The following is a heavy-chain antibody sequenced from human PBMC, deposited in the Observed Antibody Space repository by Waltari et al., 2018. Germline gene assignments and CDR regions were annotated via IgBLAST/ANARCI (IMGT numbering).Heavy chain of an antibody. J-gene: IGHJ3*02. Sequence: QVQLVQSGAEVKKPGASVKVSCKVSGYTLTELSMHWVRQAPGKGLEWMGGVEPEDGETIYAQKFQGRVTMTEDTSTDTAYMELSSLRSEDTAVYYCATAVARMVGATDGAFDIWGQGTMVTVSS. D-gene: IGHD1-26*01. CDR2: VEPEDGET. CDR3: ATAVARMVGATDGAFDI. CDR1: GYTLTELS. V-gene: IGHV1-24*01.